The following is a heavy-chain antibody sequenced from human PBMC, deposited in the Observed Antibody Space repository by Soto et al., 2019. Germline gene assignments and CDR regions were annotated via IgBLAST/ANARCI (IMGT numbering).Heavy chain of an antibody. CDR2: ISYDGSNK. J-gene: IGHJ6*02. CDR3: ANEYISSSGHYYYGMDV. CDR1: GFTFSSYG. Sequence: GGSLRLSCAASGFTFSSYGMHWVSQAPGKGLEWVAVISYDGSNKYYADSVKGRFTISRDNSKNTLYLQMNSLRAEDTAVYYCANEYISSSGHYYYGMDVWGQGTTVTVSS. D-gene: IGHD6-6*01. V-gene: IGHV3-30*18.